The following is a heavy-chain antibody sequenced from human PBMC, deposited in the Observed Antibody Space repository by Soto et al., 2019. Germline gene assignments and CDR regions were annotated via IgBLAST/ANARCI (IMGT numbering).Heavy chain of an antibody. D-gene: IGHD3-22*01. CDR1: GGSISSSGYY. CDR3: ASGYYDSSGYYFDYFDY. V-gene: IGHV4-31*03. J-gene: IGHJ4*02. Sequence: PSETLSLTCTVSGGSISSSGYYWSWIRQHPGKGLEWIGYIYYSGSTYYNPSLKSRVTISVDTSKNQFSLKLSSVTAADTAVYYCASGYYDSSGYYFDYFDYWGQGTLVTVSS. CDR2: IYYSGST.